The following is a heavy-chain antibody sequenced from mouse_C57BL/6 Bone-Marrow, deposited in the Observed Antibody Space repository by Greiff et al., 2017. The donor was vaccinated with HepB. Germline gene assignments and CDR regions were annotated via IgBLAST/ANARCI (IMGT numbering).Heavy chain of an antibody. Sequence: VQLQQSGAELARPGASVKLSCKASGYTFTSYGISWVKQRTGQGLEWIGEIYPRSGNTYYNDKFKGKATLTADKSYSTAYMELRSLTAEDSAVYFCARSLTKVVGDWFAYWGQGTLVTVSA. CDR2: IYPRSGNT. J-gene: IGHJ3*01. CDR3: ARSLTKVVGDWFAY. D-gene: IGHD1-1*01. CDR1: GYTFTSYG. V-gene: IGHV1-81*01.